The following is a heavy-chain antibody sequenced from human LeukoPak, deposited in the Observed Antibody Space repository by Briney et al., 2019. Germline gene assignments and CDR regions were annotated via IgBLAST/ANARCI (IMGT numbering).Heavy chain of an antibody. J-gene: IGHJ4*02. V-gene: IGHV3-7*01. D-gene: IGHD3-3*01. Sequence: GGSLRLSCAASGFTFSNYWMSWVRQAPGKGLEWVANIKQDGSEKYYVDSVKGRFTISRDNAKNSLYLQMNSLRAEDTAVYYCAKDRQYYDFWSALLTFDYWGQGTLVTVSS. CDR1: GFTFSNYW. CDR3: AKDRQYYDFWSALLTFDY. CDR2: IKQDGSEK.